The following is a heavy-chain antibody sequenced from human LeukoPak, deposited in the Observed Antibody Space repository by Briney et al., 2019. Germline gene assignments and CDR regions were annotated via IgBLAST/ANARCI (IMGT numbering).Heavy chain of an antibody. CDR2: IYYSGST. D-gene: IGHD3-22*01. CDR1: GVSISSSSYY. CDR3: ARDKGYYDSSGLMGHFDY. V-gene: IGHV4-39*07. J-gene: IGHJ4*02. Sequence: SETLSLTCTVSGVSISSSSYYWGWIRQPPGKGLEWIGSIYYSGSTYYNPSLKSRVTISVDTSKNQFSLKLSSVTAADTAVYYCARDKGYYDSSGLMGHFDYWGQGTLVTVSS.